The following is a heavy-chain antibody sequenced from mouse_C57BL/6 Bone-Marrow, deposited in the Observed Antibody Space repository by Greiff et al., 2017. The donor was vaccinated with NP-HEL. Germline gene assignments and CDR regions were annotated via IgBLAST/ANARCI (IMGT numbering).Heavy chain of an antibody. Sequence: EVKLEDSGGGLVQPGGSLSLSCAASGFTFTDYYMSWVRQPPGKALEWLGFIRNKANGYTTEYSASVKGRLTISRDNSQSILYLQMNALRAEDSATYYCARYKDYYYGSWYFDVWGTGTTVTVSS. CDR2: IRNKANGYTT. D-gene: IGHD1-1*01. CDR1: GFTFTDYY. J-gene: IGHJ1*03. CDR3: ARYKDYYYGSWYFDV. V-gene: IGHV7-3*01.